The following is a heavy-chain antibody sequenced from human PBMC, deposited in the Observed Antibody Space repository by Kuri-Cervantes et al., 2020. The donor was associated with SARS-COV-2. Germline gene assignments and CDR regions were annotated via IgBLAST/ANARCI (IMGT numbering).Heavy chain of an antibody. CDR3: ARGEEAYDSSGYRFDY. J-gene: IGHJ4*02. Sequence: ASVKVSCKASGYTFTSYYMHWVRQAPGQGLEWMGWMNPNSGNTGYAQKFQGRVTITADESTSTAYMELSSLRSEDTAVYYCARGEEAYDSSGYRFDYWGQGTLVTVSS. CDR2: MNPNSGNT. D-gene: IGHD3-22*01. V-gene: IGHV1-8*03. CDR1: GYTFTSYY.